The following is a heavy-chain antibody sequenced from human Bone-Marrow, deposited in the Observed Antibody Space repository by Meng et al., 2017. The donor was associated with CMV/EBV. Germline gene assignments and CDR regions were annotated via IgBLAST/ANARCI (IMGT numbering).Heavy chain of an antibody. CDR1: GYPFTGYY. CDR2: INPKSKRGDA. V-gene: IGHV1-2*02. D-gene: IGHD1-7*01. J-gene: IGHJ2*01. Sequence: ASVKVSCKASGYPFTGYYIHWVRQAPGQGPEWMGWINPKSKRGDAMYAEKFQGRVTMTRDTSITTAYMEMSSLRSDDTAVYYCARDPGIPGTHWYFDLWGRGTLVTVSS. CDR3: ARDPGIPGTHWYFDL.